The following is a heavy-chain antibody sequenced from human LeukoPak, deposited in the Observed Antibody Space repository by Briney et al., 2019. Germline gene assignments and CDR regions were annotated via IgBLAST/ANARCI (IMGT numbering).Heavy chain of an antibody. CDR2: IYHTGSS. CDR1: DGSFSSGGYY. D-gene: IGHD3-10*01. V-gene: IGHV4-31*11. J-gene: IGHJ4*02. CDR3: ARLVARVRGVTYYFDY. Sequence: PSETLSLTCAVSDGSFSSGGYYWSWIRQHPGRGLEWIGHIYHTGSSYYNPTLKSRVTISVDTSKNQFSLRLKSVTAADTAVYYCARLVARVRGVTYYFDYWGQGTLVTVSS.